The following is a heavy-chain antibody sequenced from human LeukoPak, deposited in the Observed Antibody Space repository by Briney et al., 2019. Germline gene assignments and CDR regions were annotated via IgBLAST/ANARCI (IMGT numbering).Heavy chain of an antibody. CDR2: ISWNSGSI. Sequence: PGGSLRLSCAASGFTFSSYAMHWVRQAPGKGLEWVSGISWNSGSIGYADSVKGRFTISRDNAKNSLYLQMNSLRAEDTALYYCAKDISREYYYDSSGYYQGWGQGTLVTVSS. CDR1: GFTFSSYA. D-gene: IGHD3-22*01. J-gene: IGHJ4*02. V-gene: IGHV3-9*01. CDR3: AKDISREYYYDSSGYYQG.